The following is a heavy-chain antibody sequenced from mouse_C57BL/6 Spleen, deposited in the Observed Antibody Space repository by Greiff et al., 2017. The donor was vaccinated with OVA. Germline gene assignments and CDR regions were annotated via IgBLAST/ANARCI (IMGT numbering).Heavy chain of an antibody. CDR2: INPNYGTT. CDR3: AREDYGSSYPFAC. CDR1: GYSFTDYN. V-gene: IGHV1-39*01. Sequence: EVQLQQSGPELVKPGASVKISCKASGYSFTDYNMNWVKQSHGKSLEWIGVINPNYGTTSYNQKFKGKATLTVDQSSSTAYMQHNSLTSEDSAVYYYAREDYGSSYPFACWGQGTLVTFSA. D-gene: IGHD1-1*01. J-gene: IGHJ3*01.